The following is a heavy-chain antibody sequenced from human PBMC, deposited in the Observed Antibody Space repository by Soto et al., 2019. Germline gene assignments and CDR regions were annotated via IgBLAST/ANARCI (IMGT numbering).Heavy chain of an antibody. D-gene: IGHD5-12*01. V-gene: IGHV4-4*02. CDR3: AIGDGGYDPLDY. CDR2: IYHSGST. J-gene: IGHJ4*02. Sequence: QVQLQESGPGLVKPSGTLSLTCAVSGGSISSSNWWSWVRQPPGKGLEWIGEIYHSGSTNYNPSLKSSGTISVDQPKNQFSLKLSSVTAADTAVYYCAIGDGGYDPLDYWGQGTLVTVSS. CDR1: GGSISSSNW.